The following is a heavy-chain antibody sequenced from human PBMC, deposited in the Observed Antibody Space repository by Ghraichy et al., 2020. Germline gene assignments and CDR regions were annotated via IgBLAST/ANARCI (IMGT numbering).Heavy chain of an antibody. CDR2: IKSKSDGGTT. CDR3: STGVQWELKSRYYYYMDV. J-gene: IGHJ6*03. V-gene: IGHV3-15*01. CDR1: GFTFSNAW. Sequence: GGSLRLSCAASGFTFSNAWMSWVRQAPGKGLEWVGRIKSKSDGGTTDYAAPVKGRFIISRDDSKNTLYLQMNSLKTEDTAVYYCSTGVQWELKSRYYYYMDVWGKGTTVTVSS. D-gene: IGHD1-26*01.